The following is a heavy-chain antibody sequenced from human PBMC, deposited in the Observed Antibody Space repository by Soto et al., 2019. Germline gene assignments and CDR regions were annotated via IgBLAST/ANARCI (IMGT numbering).Heavy chain of an antibody. J-gene: IGHJ4*02. D-gene: IGHD1-7*01. V-gene: IGHV1-46*01. CDR3: ARPLLTGTTGGYYFDY. CDR2: INPSGGST. CDR1: GYTFTSYY. Sequence: QVQLVQSGAEVKKPGASVKVSCKASGYTFTSYYMHWVRQAPGQGLEWMGIINPSGGSTSYAQKFPGRVTMTRDTSTSTVYMELSSLRSEDTAVYYCARPLLTGTTGGYYFDYWGQGTLVTVSS.